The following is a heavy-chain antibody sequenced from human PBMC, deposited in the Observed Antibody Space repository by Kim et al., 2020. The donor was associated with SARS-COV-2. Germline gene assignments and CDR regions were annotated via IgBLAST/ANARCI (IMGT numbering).Heavy chain of an antibody. Sequence: NYSPALKSRGTITVPTSKTQFFLMLTSVTAADTAVYYCARKRADSTGFIDYWGQGVLVTVSS. CDR3: ARKRADSTGFIDY. J-gene: IGHJ4*02. D-gene: IGHD3-22*01. V-gene: IGHV4-59*01.